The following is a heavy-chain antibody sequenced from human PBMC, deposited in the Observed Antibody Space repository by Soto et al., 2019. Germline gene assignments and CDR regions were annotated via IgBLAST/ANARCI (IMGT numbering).Heavy chain of an antibody. CDR1: GYTFTSYG. V-gene: IGHV1-18*01. CDR2: ISAYNGNT. Sequence: QVQLVQSGAEVKKPGASVKVSCKASGYTFTSYGISWVRQAPGQGLEWMGWISAYNGNTKYAQKLQGRVTMTTDTATSTAYMELRSLKSDDTALYYCARDLGGSYYAPVDYWGQGTLVTVSS. J-gene: IGHJ4*02. D-gene: IGHD1-26*01. CDR3: ARDLGGSYYAPVDY.